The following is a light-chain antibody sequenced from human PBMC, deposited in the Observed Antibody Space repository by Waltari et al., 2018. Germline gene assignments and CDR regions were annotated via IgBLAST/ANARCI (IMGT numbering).Light chain of an antibody. Sequence: QTALPQPPSPAGSPGQSVTISFTATSSDIGDNNFVSWYQQHPGNAPKLMIYEIKNRPSGVRDRFAGTESGYTASLIVSALQAEEEAEYYCSTYVGRNNVIFGGGTKLTVL. CDR1: SSDIGDNNF. J-gene: IGLJ2*01. CDR3: STYVGRNNVI. V-gene: IGLV2-8*01. CDR2: EIK.